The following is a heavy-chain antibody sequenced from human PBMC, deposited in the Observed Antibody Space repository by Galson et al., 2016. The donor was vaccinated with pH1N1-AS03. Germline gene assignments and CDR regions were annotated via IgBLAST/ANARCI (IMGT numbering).Heavy chain of an antibody. V-gene: IGHV3-30*03. CDR2: ISSDGSNK. CDR3: ASDMFRPVGGTIVDYWGQLTTPADNAKNSICLQMNSRGVEDTTVDYSARDMCRPVVGIIVIS. D-gene: IGHD6-19*01. Sequence: SLRLSCAGSGFTFSSYTINWVRQAPGKGLEWVAVISSDGSNKYYSDSVRGRFTISRDNAKNSLYLQLNSLRVEDTAVYYCASDMFRPVGGTIVDYWGQLTTPADNAKNSICLQMNSRGVEDTTVDYSARDMCRPVVGIIVISWGQGTLVTVS. CDR1: GFTFSSYT. J-gene: IGHJ5*02.